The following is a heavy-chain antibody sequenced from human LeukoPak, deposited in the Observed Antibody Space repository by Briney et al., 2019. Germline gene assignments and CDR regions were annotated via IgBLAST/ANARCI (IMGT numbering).Heavy chain of an antibody. CDR1: GYSISSGYY. Sequence: SETLSLTCTVSGYSISSGYYWGWIRPPPGKGLEWIGSIYHSGITYYNPSLKSRVTISVDTSKNQFSLKLRSVTAADTAVYYCARHRGRDGYNSHYWGQGTLVTVSS. CDR2: IYHSGIT. D-gene: IGHD5-24*01. CDR3: ARHRGRDGYNSHY. J-gene: IGHJ4*02. V-gene: IGHV4-38-2*02.